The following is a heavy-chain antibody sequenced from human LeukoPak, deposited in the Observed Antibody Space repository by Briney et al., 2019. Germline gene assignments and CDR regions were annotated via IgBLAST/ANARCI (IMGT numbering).Heavy chain of an antibody. CDR1: GFTFSDYS. J-gene: IGHJ4*02. Sequence: GGSLRLSCAASGFTFSDYSMNWVRQAPGKGLQWVSFISSSRNTIYYADSVKGRFTISRDNAKNSLYLQMNSLRAEDTAVYYCARVLHKRNYDSSNYYGYWGQGTLVTVSS. CDR3: ARVLHKRNYDSSNYYGY. D-gene: IGHD3-22*01. CDR2: ISSSRNTI. V-gene: IGHV3-48*01.